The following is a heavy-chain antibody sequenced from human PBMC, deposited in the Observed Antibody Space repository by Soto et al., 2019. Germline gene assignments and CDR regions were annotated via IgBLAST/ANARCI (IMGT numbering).Heavy chain of an antibody. V-gene: IGHV3-21*01. D-gene: IGHD2-15*01. Sequence: GGSLRLSCAASGFTFSSHNMNWVRQAPGKGLEWVSSISFTSNYIYYADSVKGRFTVSRDNAKNTLYLQMSSLSAEDTAVYYCVRHPAGCGGSCYSEYWGQGTLVTVSS. CDR3: VRHPAGCGGSCYSEY. CDR2: ISFTSNYI. CDR1: GFTFSSHN. J-gene: IGHJ4*02.